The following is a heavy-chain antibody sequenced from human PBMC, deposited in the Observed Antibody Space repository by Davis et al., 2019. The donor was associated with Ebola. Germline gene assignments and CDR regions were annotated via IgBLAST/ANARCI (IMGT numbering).Heavy chain of an antibody. V-gene: IGHV1-69*06. CDR2: IIPIFGTA. D-gene: IGHD1-7*01. CDR1: GSTFSSYA. J-gene: IGHJ6*02. CDR3: ARDITGTTLLQYYYYGMDV. Sequence: AASVKIFCNASGSTFSSYATSWVRHAPGQGLDWMGGIIPIFGTANYAQKFQGRVTITADKSTSTAYMELSSLRSEDTAVYYCARDITGTTLLQYYYYGMDVWGQGTTVTVSS.